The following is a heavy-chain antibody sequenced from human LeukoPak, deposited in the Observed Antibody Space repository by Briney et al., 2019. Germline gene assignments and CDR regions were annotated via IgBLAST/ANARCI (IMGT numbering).Heavy chain of an antibody. CDR3: ARFDREVVGAGYPLDY. CDR2: ISAYNGNT. CDR1: GYTFTSYG. V-gene: IGHV1-18*01. J-gene: IGHJ4*02. Sequence: ASVKVSCKASGYTFTSYGISWVRQAPGQGLEWMGWISAYNGNTNYAQKVQGRITMTTDTSTSTAYMELRSLRSDDTAVYYCARFDREVVGAGYPLDYWGQGTLVTVSS. D-gene: IGHD2-15*01.